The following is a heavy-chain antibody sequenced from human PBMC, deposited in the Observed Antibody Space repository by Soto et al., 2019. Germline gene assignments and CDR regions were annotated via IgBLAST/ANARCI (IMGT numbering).Heavy chain of an antibody. J-gene: IGHJ4*02. Sequence: QVQLVQSGEEVKKPGASVKVSCKASGYTFTSYDINGVRQATGQGLEWMGWMNPNSGNTGYAQKFQGRVTMTRNTSITTAYMELSSLRSEGTAGYYCAMGKVDCLDYWGQGTLGTVSS. CDR3: AMGKVDCLDY. V-gene: IGHV1-8*01. CDR1: GYTFTSYD. D-gene: IGHD3-9*01. CDR2: MNPNSGNT.